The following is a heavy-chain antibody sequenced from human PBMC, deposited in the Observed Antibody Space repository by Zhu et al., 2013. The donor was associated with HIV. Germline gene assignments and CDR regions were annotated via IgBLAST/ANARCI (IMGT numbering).Heavy chain of an antibody. CDR3: TRGYGDHVVFFHSYMDI. CDR1: GFNFGEYA. V-gene: IGHV3-49*03. Sequence: EVQLVESGGDLVQPGRSLRLSCAASGFNFGEYALSWFRQAPGRGLEWISLIRSKLYGGTTEYAASVKGRFSISRDDSNSIAYLQMSSLRTDDTAVYYCTRGYGDHVVFFHSYMDIWGKGTTVTVSS. J-gene: IGHJ6*03. D-gene: IGHD4-17*01. CDR2: IRSKLYGGTT.